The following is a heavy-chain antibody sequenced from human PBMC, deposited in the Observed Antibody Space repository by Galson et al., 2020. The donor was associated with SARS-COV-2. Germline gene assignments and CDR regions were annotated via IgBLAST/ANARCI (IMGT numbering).Heavy chain of an antibody. Sequence: ETSGTLRLTCTDTGVTGSGDDRTWIRQAPGGGLGGVGDTSHSNDSNYNPSLKSRLTMSIDTSKNPFSLKLRSVTAADTAVYHCASSRHDGTYSHAYWGQGSLV. CDR2: TSHSNDS. CDR1: GVTGSGDD. J-gene: IGHJ4*02. D-gene: IGHD3-22*01. V-gene: IGHV4-59*08. CDR3: ASSRHDGTYSHAY.